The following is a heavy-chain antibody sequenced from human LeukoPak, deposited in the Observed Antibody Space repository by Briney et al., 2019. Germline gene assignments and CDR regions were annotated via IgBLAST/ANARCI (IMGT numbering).Heavy chain of an antibody. CDR1: GYTFTDYY. CDR2: LNPNRGGT. Sequence: GASVKVSCKASGYTFTDYYMHWVRQAPGQGLEWMGWLNPNRGGTNYAQKFQGRVTMNRGTSISTAYMELTRLTSDDTAVYYCARVNFWTGYFYSYMDVWGEGTTVTVSS. D-gene: IGHD3/OR15-3a*01. CDR3: ARVNFWTGYFYSYMDV. V-gene: IGHV1-2*02. J-gene: IGHJ6*03.